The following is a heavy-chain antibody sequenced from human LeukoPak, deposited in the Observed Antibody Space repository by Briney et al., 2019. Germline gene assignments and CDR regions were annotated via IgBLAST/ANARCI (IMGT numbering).Heavy chain of an antibody. J-gene: IGHJ4*02. V-gene: IGHV3-7*02. CDR3: ARVLGHYYFDY. Sequence: GGSLRLSCAGSGFTFSSYWMNWGRQAPGKGLEWVANIKQDGSETYYVDSVKGRFTISRDNAKNSLYLQMNSLRAEDTAVYYCARVLGHYYFDYWGQGTLVTVSS. D-gene: IGHD3-10*01. CDR1: GFTFSSYW. CDR2: IKQDGSET.